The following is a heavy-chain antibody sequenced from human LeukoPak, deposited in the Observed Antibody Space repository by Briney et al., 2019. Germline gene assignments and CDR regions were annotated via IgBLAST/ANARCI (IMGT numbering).Heavy chain of an antibody. CDR3: ATSNYYYDSSGSLDY. V-gene: IGHV1-69*05. Sequence: SSVTVSCKGTGCIFSSYAMSWVRQAGGQGFEWMGRINPIFSTAKYAQKCKGRVTNTTDESTSTAYMELSSLRSEDTAVYYCATSNYYYDSSGSLDYWGQGTLVTVSS. D-gene: IGHD3-22*01. CDR1: GCIFSSYA. CDR2: INPIFSTA. J-gene: IGHJ4*02.